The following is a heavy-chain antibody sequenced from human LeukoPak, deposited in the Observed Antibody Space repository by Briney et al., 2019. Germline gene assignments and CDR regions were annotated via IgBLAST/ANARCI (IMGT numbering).Heavy chain of an antibody. CDR1: GFNFNIYS. CDR2: ISFGSTYI. V-gene: IGHV3-21*01. D-gene: IGHD3-3*02. Sequence: GGSLRLSCAASGFNFNIYSMNWVRQAPGRGLEWVSSISFGSTYISYADSVKGRFTISRDDAKKSLYLQMNGLRAEDTAFYYCASGIFYAAVESWSPVWGQGTLVTVSS. J-gene: IGHJ4*02. CDR3: ASGIFYAAVESWSPV.